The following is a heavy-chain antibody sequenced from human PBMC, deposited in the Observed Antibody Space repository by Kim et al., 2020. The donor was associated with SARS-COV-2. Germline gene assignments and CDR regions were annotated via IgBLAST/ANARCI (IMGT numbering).Heavy chain of an antibody. D-gene: IGHD6-19*01. V-gene: IGHV3-23*05. J-gene: IGHJ4*02. CDR1: GFTFSRRA. CDR2: VNNNNNP. CDR3: AKDHPSSGWPTFDS. Sequence: GGSLRLSCAASGFTFSRRAMSWVRQVPGKGLEWIASVNNNNNPYYADSVKGRFTISRDITKDTLYLQMNSLRAEDTALYYCAKDHPSSGWPTFDSWGQGTLVAVSS.